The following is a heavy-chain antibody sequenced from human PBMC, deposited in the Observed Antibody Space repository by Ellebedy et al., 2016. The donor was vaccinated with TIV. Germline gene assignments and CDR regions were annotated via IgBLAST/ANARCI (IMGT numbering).Heavy chain of an antibody. Sequence: ASVKVSCXTSGYTFESADINWVRQAAGQGREWMGWMNPKSGKTNIAQKFQGRITMTRKTSISTVYMELISLRSEDTAVYYCAKTPFDYWGQGTLVIVSS. CDR2: MNPKSGKT. J-gene: IGHJ4*02. CDR1: GYTFESAD. V-gene: IGHV1-8*01. D-gene: IGHD4-23*01. CDR3: AKTPFDY.